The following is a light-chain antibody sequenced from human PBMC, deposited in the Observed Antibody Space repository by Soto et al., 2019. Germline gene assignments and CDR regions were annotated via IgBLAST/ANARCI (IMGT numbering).Light chain of an antibody. Sequence: EIVLTQSPVTLSLSPGEIATLSFSASQSVRTYLAWYQVKPGQAPRLLIYDASRRASGVPARFSGSGSGTDFTLTISSLEPEDFALYYCQQYDSSPPITFGQGTRLEIK. V-gene: IGKV3-11*01. CDR1: QSVRTY. J-gene: IGKJ5*01. CDR2: DAS. CDR3: QQYDSSPPIT.